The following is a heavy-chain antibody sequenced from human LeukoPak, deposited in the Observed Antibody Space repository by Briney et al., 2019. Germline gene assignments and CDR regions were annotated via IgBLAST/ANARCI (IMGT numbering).Heavy chain of an antibody. D-gene: IGHD3-10*01. CDR1: GGSISSYY. J-gene: IGHJ3*02. CDR3: ARDVLWFGEPDAFDI. Sequence: SETLSLTCTVSGGSISSYYWSWIRQPPGKGLEWIGYIYYSGSTNYNPSLKSRVTISVDTSKNQFSLKLSSVTAADTAVYYCARDVLWFGEPDAFDIWGQGTMVTVSS. CDR2: IYYSGST. V-gene: IGHV4-59*12.